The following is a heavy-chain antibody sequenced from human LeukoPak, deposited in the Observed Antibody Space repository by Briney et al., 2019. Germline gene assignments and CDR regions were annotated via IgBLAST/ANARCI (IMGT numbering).Heavy chain of an antibody. Sequence: ASVKVSCKASGYTFTSYYMHWVRQAPGQGLEWMGIINPSGGSTSYAQKFQGRVTMTRDTSTSTVYMELSSLRSEDTAVYYCARDVRGSGSSGYGFGYWGQGTLVTVSS. J-gene: IGHJ4*02. D-gene: IGHD3-10*01. CDR1: GYTFTSYY. CDR2: INPSGGST. V-gene: IGHV1-46*01. CDR3: ARDVRGSGSSGYGFGY.